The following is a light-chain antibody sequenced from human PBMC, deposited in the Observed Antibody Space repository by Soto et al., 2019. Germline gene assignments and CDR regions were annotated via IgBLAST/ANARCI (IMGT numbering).Light chain of an antibody. J-gene: IGLJ2*01. CDR3: QSYDSSLSGVV. CDR2: GNS. V-gene: IGLV1-40*01. Sequence: QSVLTQPPSVSGAPGQRVTISCTGSSSNIGAGYDVHWYQQLPGTAPKLLIYGNSNRPSGVPDRFSGSKSGTSASLAITGLQPEYEADYYCQSYDSSLSGVVFGGGTKLTVL. CDR1: SSNIGAGYD.